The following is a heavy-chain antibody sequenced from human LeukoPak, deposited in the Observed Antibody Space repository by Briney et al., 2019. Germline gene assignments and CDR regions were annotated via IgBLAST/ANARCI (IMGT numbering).Heavy chain of an antibody. J-gene: IGHJ4*02. CDR3: ADGGSTGTYYFDY. CDR1: GFTFSSYA. D-gene: IGHD1-14*01. V-gene: IGHV3-30*04. CDR2: ISHDGSNK. Sequence: GGFLRLSCAASGFTFSSYAMHWVRQAPGKGLEWVAVISHDGSNKYYADSVKGRFTISRDNSKNTLYLQMNSLRAEDTAVYYCADGGSTGTYYFDYWGQGTLVTVSS.